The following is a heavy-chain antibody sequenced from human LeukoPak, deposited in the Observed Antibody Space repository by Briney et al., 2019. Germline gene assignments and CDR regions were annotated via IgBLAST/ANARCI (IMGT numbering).Heavy chain of an antibody. CDR2: IYYSGST. Sequence: SETLSLTCTVSGGSISSSSYYWGWIRQPPGKGLEWIGSIYYSGSTYYNPSLKSRATISVDTSKNQFSLKLSSVTAADTAVYYCARLEAYSSGWYVHDAFDIWGQGTMVTVSS. D-gene: IGHD6-19*01. CDR1: GGSISSSSYY. J-gene: IGHJ3*02. V-gene: IGHV4-39*01. CDR3: ARLEAYSSGWYVHDAFDI.